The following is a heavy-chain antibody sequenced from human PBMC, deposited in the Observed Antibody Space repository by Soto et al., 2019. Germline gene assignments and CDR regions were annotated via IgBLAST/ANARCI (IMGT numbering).Heavy chain of an antibody. Sequence: HVQLQQWGAGLLKPSETLSLYCGVYGGSFSGTYWSWIRQPPGKGLEWIGEISHTGSTNYNPSLKSRVTISLDTSKTQFSLKLTSVTAADTAMYFCARGPGAAYCSGGSCPDFWGQGTLVTVSS. CDR3: ARGPGAAYCSGGSCPDF. D-gene: IGHD2-15*01. V-gene: IGHV4-34*02. CDR2: ISHTGST. J-gene: IGHJ4*02. CDR1: GGSFSGTY.